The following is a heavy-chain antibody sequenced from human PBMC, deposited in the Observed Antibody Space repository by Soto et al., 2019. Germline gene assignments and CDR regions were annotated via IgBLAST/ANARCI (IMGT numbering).Heavy chain of an antibody. CDR3: ARGDSTDCSNGVCSFFYNHDMDV. J-gene: IGHJ6*02. D-gene: IGHD2-8*01. V-gene: IGHV1-2*04. CDR1: GYSFTDYH. Sequence: ASVKVSCKASGYSFTDYHIHWVRQAPGQGLEWLGRINPKSGGTSTAQKFQGWVTMTTYTSISTASMELTRLTSDDTATYYCARGDSTDCSNGVCSFFYNHDMDVWGQGTTVTVSS. CDR2: INPKSGGT.